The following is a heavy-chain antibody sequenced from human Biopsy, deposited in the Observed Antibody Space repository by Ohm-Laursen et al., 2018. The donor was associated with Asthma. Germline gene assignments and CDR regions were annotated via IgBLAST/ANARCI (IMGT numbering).Heavy chain of an antibody. CDR1: GGSTGSSAHH. CDR3: ARVVSYGDIYFGIDV. D-gene: IGHD4-17*01. V-gene: IGHV4-30-4*01. CDR2: VFWSGST. J-gene: IGHJ6*02. Sequence: TLSLTCRVSGGSTGSSAHHWAWIRQAPGKGLEWIGFVFWSGSTHYSRSLERRVSISIDTATNEFSMKLWSVTPADTAVYFCARVVSYGDIYFGIDVWGPGNTVVVS.